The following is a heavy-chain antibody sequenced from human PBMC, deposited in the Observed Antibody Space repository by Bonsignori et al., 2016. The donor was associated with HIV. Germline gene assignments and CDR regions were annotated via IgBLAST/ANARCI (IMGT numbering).Heavy chain of an antibody. D-gene: IGHD3-3*01. CDR3: ASEGGPPYDFWSQCA. CDR1: GGSFSGYY. CDR2: INHSGST. V-gene: IGHV4-34*01. J-gene: IGHJ5*02. Sequence: SETLSLTCAVYGGSFSGYYWSWIRQPPGKGLEWIGEINHSGSTNYNPSLKSRVTISVDTSKNQFSLKLSSVTAADTAVYYCASEGGPPYDFWSQCAWGQGTLVTVSS.